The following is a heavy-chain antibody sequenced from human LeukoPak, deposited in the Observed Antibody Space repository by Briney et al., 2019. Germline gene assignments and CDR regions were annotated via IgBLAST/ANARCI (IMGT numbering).Heavy chain of an antibody. CDR3: VRLRIDYDIFPYGMDV. V-gene: IGHV1-18*01. CDR1: GYTFTSYG. D-gene: IGHD3-9*01. Sequence: GASVKVSCKASGYTFTSYGISWVRQTPGQGLEWMGWISAYNGNTNYAQKLQGRVTMTTDTSTSTAYMELRSLRSDDTAVYYCVRLRIDYDIFPYGMDVWGQGTTVTVSS. CDR2: ISAYNGNT. J-gene: IGHJ6*02.